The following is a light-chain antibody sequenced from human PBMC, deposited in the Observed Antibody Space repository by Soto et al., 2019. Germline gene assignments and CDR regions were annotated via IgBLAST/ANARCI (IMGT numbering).Light chain of an antibody. CDR1: NSDVGDYRS. CDR2: DVS. CDR3: SSYTSTSTQV. V-gene: IGLV2-14*03. Sequence: QSVLTQPASVSGSPGQSITISCTGTNSDVGDYRSVSWYQQHPGKAPKLVIYDVSNRPSGVSYRFSGSKSGNTASLTISGLQAEDEADYYCSSYTSTSTQVFGTGTKVTVL. J-gene: IGLJ1*01.